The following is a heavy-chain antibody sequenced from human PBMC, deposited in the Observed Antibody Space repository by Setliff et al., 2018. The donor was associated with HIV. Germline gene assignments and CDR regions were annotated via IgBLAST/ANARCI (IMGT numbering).Heavy chain of an antibody. D-gene: IGHD3-22*01. V-gene: IGHV3-11*01. Sequence: GGSLRLSCAASGFTFNDYYMSWIRQAPGKGLEWLSDISSSATSIYYADSVKGRFTISRDNAKNSLYLQLNSLRAEDTAVYYCAKSPPDLRTPNPNSMIVVVDYWGQGTLVTVSS. CDR3: AKSPPDLRTPNPNSMIVVVDY. J-gene: IGHJ4*02. CDR2: ISSSATSI. CDR1: GFTFNDYY.